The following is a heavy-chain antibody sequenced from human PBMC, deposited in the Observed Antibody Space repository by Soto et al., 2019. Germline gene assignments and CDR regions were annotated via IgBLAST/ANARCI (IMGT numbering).Heavy chain of an antibody. CDR2: IMPIFGSA. D-gene: IGHD3-22*01. J-gene: IGHJ4*02. V-gene: IGHV1-69*13. CDR3: ARQYDSDNSGYYYAY. Sequence: GASVKVSCKASGGIFSRNTISWVRQAPGQGLEWMGGIMPIFGSANYAQKFQGRVTITADEYTRTVYMELSRLRSEDTAVYYCARQYDSDNSGYYYAYWGQGTLVTVSS. CDR1: GGIFSRNT.